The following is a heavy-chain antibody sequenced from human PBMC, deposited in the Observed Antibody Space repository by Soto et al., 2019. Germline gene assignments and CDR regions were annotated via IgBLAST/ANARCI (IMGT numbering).Heavy chain of an antibody. CDR1: GFTFSSYS. D-gene: IGHD3-22*01. CDR2: ISSSSSYI. V-gene: IGHV3-21*01. J-gene: IGHJ6*02. Sequence: GGSLRLSCAASGFTFSSYSMNWVRQAPGKGLEWVSSISSSSSYIYYADSVKGRFTISRDNAKNSLYLQMNSLRAEDTAVYYCARGDYYDSSGPRYGMDVWGRGTTVTVSS. CDR3: ARGDYYDSSGPRYGMDV.